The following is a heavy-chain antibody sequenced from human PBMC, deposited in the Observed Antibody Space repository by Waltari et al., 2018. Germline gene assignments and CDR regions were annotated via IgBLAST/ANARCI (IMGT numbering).Heavy chain of an antibody. CDR2: IKEDGSEK. CDR1: GFPFRRYW. J-gene: IGHJ4*02. Sequence: EVQLVESGGGLVQPGGSRSLSCAASGFPFRRYWMSWVRQAPGKGLEWVANIKEDGSEKSYVDSVKGRFTISRDNAKNSLSLQMNSLRAEDTAVYYCARISSTATRDSWGRGTLVTVSS. V-gene: IGHV3-7*01. D-gene: IGHD6-6*01. CDR3: ARISSTATRDS.